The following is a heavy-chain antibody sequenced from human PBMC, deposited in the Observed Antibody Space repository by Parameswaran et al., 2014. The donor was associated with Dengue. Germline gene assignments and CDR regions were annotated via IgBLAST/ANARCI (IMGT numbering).Heavy chain of an antibody. J-gene: IGHJ6*02. Sequence: WVRQAPGQGLEWMGWISAYNGNTNYAQKPQGRATMTTDTSTSTAYMELRSLRSDDTAVYYCARDWIIVVVPAAMAQGYYYGMDVWGQGTTVTVSS. V-gene: IGHV1-18*01. D-gene: IGHD2-2*01. CDR3: ARDWIIVVVPAAMAQGYYYGMDV. CDR2: ISAYNGNT.